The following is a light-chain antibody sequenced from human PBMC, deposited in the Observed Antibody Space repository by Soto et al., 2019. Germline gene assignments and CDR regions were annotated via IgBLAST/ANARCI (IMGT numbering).Light chain of an antibody. CDR3: CSYAGSYSYV. V-gene: IGLV2-11*01. Sequence: QSVLTQPPSASGSPGQSVAISCTGISSDVGGYNYVSWYQEQPGKAPKLMIYDVSKRPSGVPDRFSGSKSGNTASLTISGLQAEDEADYYCCSYAGSYSYVFGTGTKV. J-gene: IGLJ1*01. CDR2: DVS. CDR1: SSDVGGYNY.